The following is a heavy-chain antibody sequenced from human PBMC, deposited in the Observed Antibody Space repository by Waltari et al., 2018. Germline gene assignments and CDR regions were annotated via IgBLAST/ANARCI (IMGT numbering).Heavy chain of an antibody. CDR3: ARGPLYYYGSGSYYYYYGMDV. D-gene: IGHD3-10*01. CDR2: INHSGST. CDR1: GGSFSGYY. J-gene: IGHJ6*02. V-gene: IGHV4-34*01. Sequence: QVQLQQWGAGLLKPSETLSLTCAVYGGSFSGYYWSWIRQPPGKGLEWIGEINHSGSTNYNPSLKSRGTISVDPSKNQFSLKLSSVTAADTAVYYCARGPLYYYGSGSYYYYYGMDVWGQGTTVTVSS.